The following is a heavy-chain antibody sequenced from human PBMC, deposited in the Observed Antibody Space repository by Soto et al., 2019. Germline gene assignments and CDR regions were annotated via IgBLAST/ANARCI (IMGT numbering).Heavy chain of an antibody. Sequence: YGVDSFRQATGKGLEWVSAISYDGNNKYYADSVRDRFTISRDNSRYTLYLRPNSLRREDTAVYYCAKDRRLWFGADFHYWGHGTLVTVSS. CDR1: YG. J-gene: IGHJ4*01. D-gene: IGHD3-10*01. CDR3: AKDRRLWFGADFHY. V-gene: IGHV3-30*18. CDR2: ISYDGNNK.